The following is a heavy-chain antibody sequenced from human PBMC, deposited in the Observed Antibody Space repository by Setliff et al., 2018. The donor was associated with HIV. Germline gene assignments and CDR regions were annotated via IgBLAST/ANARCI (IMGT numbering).Heavy chain of an antibody. CDR2: IYYTGDT. V-gene: IGHV4-30-4*08. CDR1: GGSITNGDHY. D-gene: IGHD2-2*01. CDR3: ARMSISASVYFDY. Sequence: TLSLTCSVSGGSITNGDHYWAWIRQSPGKGLEWIGYIYYTGDTYYSSSFESRVVIPLDTSNNQFSLRVRSVTAADTALYFCARMSISASVYFDYWGQGTLVTVSS. J-gene: IGHJ4*02.